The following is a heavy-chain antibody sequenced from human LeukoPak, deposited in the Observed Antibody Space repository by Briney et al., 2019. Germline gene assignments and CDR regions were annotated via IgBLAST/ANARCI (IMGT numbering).Heavy chain of an antibody. CDR2: IKQDGSER. CDR3: ARPTTVTMVDAFNI. V-gene: IGHV3-7*04. CDR1: GFNFSSYW. Sequence: GGSLRLSCAAAGFNFSSYWMTWVRQAPGKGLEWVANIKQDGSERYYVDSVKGRFTISRDNAKNSLYLQMNSLRAVDTAVYFCARPTTVTMVDAFNIWGLGTMVTVSS. D-gene: IGHD4-17*01. J-gene: IGHJ3*02.